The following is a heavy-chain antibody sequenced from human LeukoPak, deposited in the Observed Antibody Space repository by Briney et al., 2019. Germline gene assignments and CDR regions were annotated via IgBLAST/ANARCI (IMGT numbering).Heavy chain of an antibody. J-gene: IGHJ4*02. CDR1: GYTFTGYY. V-gene: IGHV1-2*02. D-gene: IGHD2/OR15-2a*01. CDR2: INSNSGDT. Sequence: VSVKVSCKASGYTFTGYYMHWVRQAPGQGLEWMGWINSNSGDTNYAQKFQGRVTMTRDTSISTAYLELNRLRSDDTAVYYCARIHSEYHFDYWGQGTLVTVSS. CDR3: ARIHSEYHFDY.